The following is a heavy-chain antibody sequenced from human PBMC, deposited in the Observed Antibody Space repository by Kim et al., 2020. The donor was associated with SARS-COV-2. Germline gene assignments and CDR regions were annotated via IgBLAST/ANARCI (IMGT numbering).Heavy chain of an antibody. J-gene: IGHJ5*02. V-gene: IGHV5-51*01. CDR1: GYSFTNYW. D-gene: IGHD6-19*01. CDR2: IYPADSDT. Sequence: GESLQISCQASGYSFTNYWIGWVRQMPGKGLEWMGIIYPADSDTKYSPSFQGQIAISADKSISTVYLHWSSLKASDTAMYYCARRRFMSVAEQNWFDRWGQGTLVTVSS. CDR3: ARRRFMSVAEQNWFDR.